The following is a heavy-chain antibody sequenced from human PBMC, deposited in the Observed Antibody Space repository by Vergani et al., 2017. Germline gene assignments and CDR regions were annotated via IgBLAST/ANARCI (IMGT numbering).Heavy chain of an antibody. Sequence: QVQLVQSGAEVKKPGASVKVSCKASGYTFTSYDINWVRQATGQGLEWMGWMNPNSGNTGYAQKFQGRVTMTRNTSISTAYMELSSLRSEDTAVYYCARDLLGVVTDTIELDYWGQGTLVTVSS. V-gene: IGHV1-8*01. D-gene: IGHD2-21*02. CDR3: ARDLLGVVTDTIELDY. CDR1: GYTFTSYD. CDR2: MNPNSGNT. J-gene: IGHJ4*02.